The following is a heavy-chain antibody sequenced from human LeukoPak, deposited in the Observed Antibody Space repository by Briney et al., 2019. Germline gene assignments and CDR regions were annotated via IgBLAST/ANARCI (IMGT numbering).Heavy chain of an antibody. Sequence: GGSLRLSCAASGFTFSSYAMSWVRQAPGKGLEWVAVMAHDGSNIYYAGSVQGRFTISRDDSKDTLYLQMNSLRLEDTAVYYCARASDRMYDEFWEGYFSSFDFWGQGTLVTVSS. J-gene: IGHJ4*02. CDR2: MAHDGSNI. CDR3: ARASDRMYDEFWEGYFSSFDF. D-gene: IGHD3-3*01. V-gene: IGHV3-30-3*01. CDR1: GFTFSSYA.